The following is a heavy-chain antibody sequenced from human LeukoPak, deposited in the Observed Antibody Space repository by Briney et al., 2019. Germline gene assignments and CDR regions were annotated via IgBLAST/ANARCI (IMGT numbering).Heavy chain of an antibody. V-gene: IGHV4-39*07. CDR2: VYYSGST. CDR1: GGSISSSSYY. D-gene: IGHD3-16*02. Sequence: SETLSLTCTVSGGSISSSSYYWGWIRQPPGKGLEWIGSVYYSGSTYYNPSLKSRVTISLDKSKTQFSLTLNSVTAADTAVYYCARVAWIPIGGVIVTAFDYWGQGTLVTVSS. CDR3: ARVAWIPIGGVIVTAFDY. J-gene: IGHJ4*02.